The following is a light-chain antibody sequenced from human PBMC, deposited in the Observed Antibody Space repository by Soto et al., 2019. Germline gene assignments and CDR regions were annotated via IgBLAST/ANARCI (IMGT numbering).Light chain of an antibody. CDR1: QSVSNNY. CDR2: GAS. J-gene: IGKJ1*01. V-gene: IGKV3-20*01. Sequence: ILLAQSPGTLSLSPGERATLSCRASQSVSNNYLAWHQQKPGPAPRLLIYGASNRATGIPDRFSGSGSGTDFTLTSSRLEHEDFAVYYCQQYCSSGTFGQGTKVDIK. CDR3: QQYCSSGT.